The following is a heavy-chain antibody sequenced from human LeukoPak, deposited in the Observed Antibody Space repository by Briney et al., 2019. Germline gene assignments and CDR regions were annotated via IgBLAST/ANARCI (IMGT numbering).Heavy chain of an antibody. V-gene: IGHV3-74*01. CDR1: GFTFSSYS. D-gene: IGHD3-16*01. CDR3: ARDRGSYSDY. Sequence: PGGSLRLSCEGSGFTFSSYSMNWVRQAPGKGLVWVSRVNTDGSTPTYADSVKGRFTISRDNAKNTLYLQMNSLRAEDTAVYYCARDRGSYSDYWGQGTLVTVSS. J-gene: IGHJ4*02. CDR2: VNTDGSTP.